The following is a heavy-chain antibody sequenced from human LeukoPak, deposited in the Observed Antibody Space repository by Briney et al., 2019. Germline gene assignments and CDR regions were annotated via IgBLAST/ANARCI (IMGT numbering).Heavy chain of an antibody. CDR1: GFTFSNHG. J-gene: IGHJ4*02. CDR3: ARDNLPRGSGFDY. D-gene: IGHD3-10*01. V-gene: IGHV3-33*01. CDR2: IWYDGSNK. Sequence: GGSLRLSCAASGFTFSNHGMHWVRQAPGKGPEWVALIWYDGSNKYYGDSVKGRFTISRDNSKNTVYLQMNSLRAEDTTVYYCARDNLPRGSGFDYWGQGTLVTVSS.